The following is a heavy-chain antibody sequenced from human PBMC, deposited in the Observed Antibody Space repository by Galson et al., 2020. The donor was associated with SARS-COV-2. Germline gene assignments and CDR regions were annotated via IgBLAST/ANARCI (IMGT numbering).Heavy chain of an antibody. CDR1: GFSLSTSGVG. V-gene: IGHV2-5*02. D-gene: IGHD3-16*01. CDR3: AHRRPGGDRAGFDY. CDR2: IYWDDDK. J-gene: IGHJ4*02. Sequence: ESGPTLVKPTQTLTLTCTFSGFSLSTSGVGVGWIRQPPGKALEWLALIYWDDDKRYSPSLKSRLTITKDTSKNQVVLTMTNMDPVDTATYYGAHRRPGGDRAGFDYWGQGTLVTVAS.